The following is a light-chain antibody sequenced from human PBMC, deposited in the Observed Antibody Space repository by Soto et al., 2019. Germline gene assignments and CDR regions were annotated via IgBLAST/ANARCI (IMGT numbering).Light chain of an antibody. CDR3: QQYSRSPLYT. CDR1: QSVSSSY. V-gene: IGKV3-20*01. Sequence: EIVLTQSPGTMSLSPGERATLSCRASQSVSSSYLAWYQQKPGQAPRLLIYGASSRATGIPDRFSGSGSGTDFSLTISRLEPYDLAGYYCQQYSRSPLYTFGQGTKLEIK. J-gene: IGKJ2*01. CDR2: GAS.